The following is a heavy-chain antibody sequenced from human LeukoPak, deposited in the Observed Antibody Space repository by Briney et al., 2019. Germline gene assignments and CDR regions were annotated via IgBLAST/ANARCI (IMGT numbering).Heavy chain of an antibody. V-gene: IGHV3-7*01. D-gene: IGHD6-13*01. CDR2: IKHDGSEA. Sequence: SGGSLRLSCAASGFIFSGYWMTWVRQAPGKGLEWVASIKHDGSEAYYVDSVKGRFTISRDNAKSSLYLQMHSLRADDTAVYYCARAPAAGTVGRDYWGQGTLVTVSS. J-gene: IGHJ4*02. CDR3: ARAPAAGTVGRDY. CDR1: GFIFSGYW.